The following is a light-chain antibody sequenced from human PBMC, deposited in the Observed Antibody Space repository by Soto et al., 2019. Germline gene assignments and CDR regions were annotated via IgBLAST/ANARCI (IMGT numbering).Light chain of an antibody. CDR2: AAS. CDR3: QQANSFSFT. CDR1: QGISSW. Sequence: DIQMTQSPSSVSASVGDRVTITCRVSQGISSWLGWYQQKPGKAPKLLIYAASSLQSVVPSRFSGSGSGTDFSLTISSLQPEDFATYYCQQANSFSFTFGGGTKVEIK. V-gene: IGKV1D-12*01. J-gene: IGKJ4*01.